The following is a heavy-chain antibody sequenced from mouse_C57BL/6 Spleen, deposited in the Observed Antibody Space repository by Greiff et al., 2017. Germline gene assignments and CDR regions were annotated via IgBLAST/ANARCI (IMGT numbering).Heavy chain of an antibody. J-gene: IGHJ2*01. D-gene: IGHD4-1*01. CDR1: GYTFTSYW. Sequence: QVQLQQPGAELVRPGSSVKLSCKASGYTFTSYWMHWVKQSPIQGLEWIGNIDPSDSETHYHQKFKDQVTLSVDKSSSTAYMQLSSLTSEDYAVYYCAREGNWSYFDDWGKGTTLTVSS. CDR3: AREGNWSYFDD. V-gene: IGHV1-52*01. CDR2: IDPSDSET.